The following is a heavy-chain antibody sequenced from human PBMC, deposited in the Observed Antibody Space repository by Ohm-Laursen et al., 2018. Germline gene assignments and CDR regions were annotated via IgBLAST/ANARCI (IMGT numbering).Heavy chain of an antibody. V-gene: IGHV3-33*01. Sequence: SLRLSCAAPGFTFSSYGMHWVRQAPGKGLEWVAVIWYDGSNKYYADSVKGRFTISRDNSKNTLYLQMNSLRAEDTAVYYCARVRAVTGGYDYWGQGTLVTVSS. D-gene: IGHD6-19*01. CDR1: GFTFSSYG. J-gene: IGHJ4*02. CDR2: IWYDGSNK. CDR3: ARVRAVTGGYDY.